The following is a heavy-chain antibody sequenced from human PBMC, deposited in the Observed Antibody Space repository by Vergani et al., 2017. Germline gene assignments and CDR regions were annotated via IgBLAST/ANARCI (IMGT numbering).Heavy chain of an antibody. J-gene: IGHJ4*02. D-gene: IGHD3-10*01. CDR1: GGSISSYY. V-gene: IGHV4-59*01. CDR2: IYYSGRT. Sequence: QVQLQESGPGLVKPSETLSLTCTVSGGSISSYYWCWIRQPPGKGLEWIGYIYYSGRTNYNPSLKSRVTISVDTSKNQFSLKLSSVTAADTAVYYCSRDSGGYAIDCWGQGTLVTVSS. CDR3: SRDSGGYAIDC.